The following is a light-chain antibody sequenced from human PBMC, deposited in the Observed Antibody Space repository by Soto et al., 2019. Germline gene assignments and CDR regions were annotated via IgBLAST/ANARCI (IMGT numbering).Light chain of an antibody. V-gene: IGKV3-20*01. CDR1: QSVSSRF. Sequence: EIVLTQSPGTLSLSPGERATFSCRASQSVSSRFLAWYQQKPGQAPRLLIHGTSNRATGIPDRFSGSGSGTDFTLTFSRLEPEDFAVYYCEYYGTSITFGGGTKVDIK. J-gene: IGKJ4*01. CDR2: GTS. CDR3: EYYGTSIT.